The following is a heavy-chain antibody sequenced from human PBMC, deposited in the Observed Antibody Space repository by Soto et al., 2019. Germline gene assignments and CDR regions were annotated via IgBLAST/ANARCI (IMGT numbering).Heavy chain of an antibody. V-gene: IGHV4-30-2*01. J-gene: IGHJ4*02. CDR3: ATVPGL. CDR1: GGYIRSGDYS. Sequence: SETLSLTCTVSGGYIRSGDYSWSWIRQPPGKGLESIGYIYYSGSTYYNPSLKSRVTISVDRSKNQFSLKLSSVTAAETAVYYCATVPGLWVKGTLVPVSP. CDR2: IYYSGST.